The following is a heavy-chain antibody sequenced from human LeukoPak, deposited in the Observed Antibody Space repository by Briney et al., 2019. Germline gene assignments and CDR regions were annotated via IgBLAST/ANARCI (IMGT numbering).Heavy chain of an antibody. D-gene: IGHD6-19*01. CDR1: GGSFSGYY. V-gene: IGHV4-34*01. CDR2: INHSGST. Sequence: SETLSLTCAVYGGSFSGYYWSWIRQPPGEGLEWIGEINHSGSTNYNPSLKSRVTISVDTSKNQFSLKLSSVTAADTAVYYCARGGIAVAGTPNWFDPWGQGTLVTVSS. J-gene: IGHJ5*02. CDR3: ARGGIAVAGTPNWFDP.